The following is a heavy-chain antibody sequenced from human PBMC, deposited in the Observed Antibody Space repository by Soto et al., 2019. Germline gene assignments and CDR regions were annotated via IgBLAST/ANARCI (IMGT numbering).Heavy chain of an antibody. CDR1: GFTFSTYT. CDR2: LSGSGGRP. V-gene: IGHV3-23*01. J-gene: IGHJ4*02. D-gene: IGHD3-10*01. CDR3: AKARCITTDCYVPDY. Sequence: EVQLLESGVGLVQPGGSLRLSCVASGFTFSTYTMSWVRQAPGKGLEWVSVLSGSGGRPSYADSVQGRFSISRDNTKNPLYLQMNGLRGEDTARYYCAKARCITTDCYVPDYWGQGTLVTVSS.